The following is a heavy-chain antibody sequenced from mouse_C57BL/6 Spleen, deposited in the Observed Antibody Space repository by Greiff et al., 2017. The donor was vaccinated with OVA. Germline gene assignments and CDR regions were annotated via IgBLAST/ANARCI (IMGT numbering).Heavy chain of an antibody. CDR1: GYTFTDYE. D-gene: IGHD3-1*01. Sequence: LQESGAELVRPGASVTLSCKASGYTFTDYEMHWVKQTPVHGLEWIGAIDPETGGTAYNQKFKGKAILTADKSSSTAYMELRSLTSEDSAVYYCTREGGLAWFAYWGQGTLVTVSA. CDR3: TREGGLAWFAY. CDR2: IDPETGGT. V-gene: IGHV1-15*01. J-gene: IGHJ3*01.